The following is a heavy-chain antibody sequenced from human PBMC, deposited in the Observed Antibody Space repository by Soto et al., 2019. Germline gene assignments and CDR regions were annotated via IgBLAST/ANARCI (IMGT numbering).Heavy chain of an antibody. V-gene: IGHV4-59*01. D-gene: IGHD2-2*01. Sequence: PXGTLSLTCTVCGASIDYYYWSWIRQPPGKGLEWIGYISDSGSTKYNPSLRSRVTISVDTSKNQFSLHLSSVTAADTAVYYCARDSTSWFPYQDIDVWGQRTTVTVSS. CDR3: ARDSTSWFPYQDIDV. J-gene: IGHJ6*02. CDR2: ISDSGST. CDR1: GASIDYYY.